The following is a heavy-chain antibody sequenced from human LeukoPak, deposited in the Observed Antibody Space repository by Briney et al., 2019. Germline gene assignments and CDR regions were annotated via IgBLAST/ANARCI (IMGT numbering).Heavy chain of an antibody. D-gene: IGHD2-15*01. CDR2: MYYSGSS. V-gene: IGHV4-59*01. CDR3: ARDRSGGSYFDY. CDR1: GGSISNYY. J-gene: IGHJ4*02. Sequence: SETLSLTCTVSGGSISNYYWSWIRQPPGKGLEWIGYMYYSGSSSYNPSLKSRVTISVDTSKNQFSLKMTSVTAADTAVYHCARDRSGGSYFDYWGQGTLDTVSS.